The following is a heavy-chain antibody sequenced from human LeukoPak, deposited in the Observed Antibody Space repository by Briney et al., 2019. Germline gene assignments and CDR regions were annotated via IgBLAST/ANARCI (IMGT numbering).Heavy chain of an antibody. CDR2: ISSSSSYI. D-gene: IGHD6-13*01. Sequence: GSLRLSCAASGFTFSSYSMNWVRQAPGKGLEWVSSISSSSSYIYYADSVKGRFTISRDNAKNSLYLQMNSLRAEDTAVYYCARPLDSSSNYFDYWGQGTLVTVSA. V-gene: IGHV3-21*01. J-gene: IGHJ4*02. CDR1: GFTFSSYS. CDR3: ARPLDSSSNYFDY.